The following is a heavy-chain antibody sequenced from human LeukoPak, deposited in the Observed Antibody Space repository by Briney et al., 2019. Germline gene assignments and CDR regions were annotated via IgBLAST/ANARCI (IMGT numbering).Heavy chain of an antibody. CDR2: ISSSSSYI. CDR3: ASPPKSSPYYFDY. J-gene: IGHJ4*02. V-gene: IGHV3-21*01. Sequence: GGSLRLSCAASGFTFSSYGMHWVRQAPGKGLEWVSSISSSSSYIYYADSVKGRFTISRDNAKDSLYLQMNSLRAEDTAVYYCASPPKSSPYYFDYWGQGTLVTVSS. CDR1: GFTFSSYG.